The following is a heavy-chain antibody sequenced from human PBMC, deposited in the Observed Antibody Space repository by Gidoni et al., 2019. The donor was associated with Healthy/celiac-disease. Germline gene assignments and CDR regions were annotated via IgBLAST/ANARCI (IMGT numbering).Heavy chain of an antibody. V-gene: IGHV5-10-1*01. CDR2: IDPSDSYT. J-gene: IGHJ5*02. CDR1: GYSFTSYW. CDR3: ARRNYDILTGYWSWFDP. D-gene: IGHD3-9*01. Sequence: EVQLVQSGAEVKKPGESLRISCQGSGYSFTSYWISWVRQMPGKGLEWMGRIDPSDSYTNYSPSFQGHVTISADKSISTAYLQWSSLKASDTAMYYCARRNYDILTGYWSWFDPWGQGTLVTVSS.